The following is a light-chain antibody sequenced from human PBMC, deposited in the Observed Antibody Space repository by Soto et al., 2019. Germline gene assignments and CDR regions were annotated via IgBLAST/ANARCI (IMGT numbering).Light chain of an antibody. CDR1: QGIGND. V-gene: IGKV1-27*01. Sequence: DIQMSQSPSSLSASVGDRVTVSCRASQGIGNDLAWYQQKPGKVPKLLIYGASTLQWGVPSRFSGSGSGTEFTLTISSLQPVDVATYYCQKYDRVPGTFGQGTKVEIK. CDR2: GAS. CDR3: QKYDRVPGT. J-gene: IGKJ1*01.